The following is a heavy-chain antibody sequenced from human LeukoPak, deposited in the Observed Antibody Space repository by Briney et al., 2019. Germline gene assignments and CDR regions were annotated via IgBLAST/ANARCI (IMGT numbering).Heavy chain of an antibody. J-gene: IGHJ5*02. V-gene: IGHV3-21*01. D-gene: IGHD2-2*01. Sequence: GGSLRLSCAASGFTFSSYSMNWVRQAPGKGLEWVSSISSSSSYIYYADSVKGRLTISRDNAKNSLYLQMNSLRAEDTAVYYCARDRRVPAAMPGWFDPWGQGTLVTVSS. CDR1: GFTFSSYS. CDR3: ARDRRVPAAMPGWFDP. CDR2: ISSSSSYI.